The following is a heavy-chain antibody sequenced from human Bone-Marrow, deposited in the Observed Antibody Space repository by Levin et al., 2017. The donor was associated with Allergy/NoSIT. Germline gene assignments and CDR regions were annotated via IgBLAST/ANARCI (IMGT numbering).Heavy chain of an antibody. CDR1: GFTFSSYS. D-gene: IGHD1-1*01. CDR2: ISASSAFI. J-gene: IGHJ5*02. Sequence: GGSLRLSCAASGFTFSSYSMNWVRQAPGKGLEWVSSISASSAFIYYADSLKGRFTISRDNANNSLFLQMNSLTADDTAVYFCARGGHQLPEDWFDPWGQGTLVTVSS. CDR3: ARGGHQLPEDWFDP. V-gene: IGHV3-21*01.